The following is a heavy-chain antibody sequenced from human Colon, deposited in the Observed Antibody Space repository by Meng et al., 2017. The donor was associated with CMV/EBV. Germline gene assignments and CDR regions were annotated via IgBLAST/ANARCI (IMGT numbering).Heavy chain of an antibody. CDR3: ARDQGRYTNYVYY. V-gene: IGHV3-7*01. Sequence: GGSLRLSCAASGFSFSNPWMTWVRHIPGKGLQWVANINEDGSEIFSVDSAKGRFTVSRDNAKNSVYLQMNSLRVEDSAVYYCARDQGRYTNYVYYWGQGTLVTVSS. CDR1: GFSFSNPW. D-gene: IGHD5-18*01. CDR2: INEDGSEI. J-gene: IGHJ4*02.